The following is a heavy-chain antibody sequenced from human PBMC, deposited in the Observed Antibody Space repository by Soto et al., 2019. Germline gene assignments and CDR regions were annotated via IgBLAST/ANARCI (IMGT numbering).Heavy chain of an antibody. J-gene: IGHJ4*02. CDR1: GFTFSSYS. CDR2: ISSSSSYI. CDR3: ARDVGYYYDSSGYHSLFDY. D-gene: IGHD3-22*01. Sequence: GGSLRLSCAASGFTFSSYSMNWVRQAPGKGLEWVSSISSSSSYIYYADSVKGRFTISRDNAKNSLYLQMNSLRAEDTAVYYCARDVGYYYDSSGYHSLFDYWGQRTLVTVSS. V-gene: IGHV3-21*01.